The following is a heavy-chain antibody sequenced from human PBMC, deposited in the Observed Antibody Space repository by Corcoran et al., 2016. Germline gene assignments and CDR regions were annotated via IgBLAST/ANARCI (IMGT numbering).Heavy chain of an antibody. CDR1: GYTFTSYD. CDR2: MNPNSGNK. Sequence: QVQLVQSGAEVKKPGASVKVSCKASGYTFTSYDINWVRQATGQGLEWMGWMNPNSGNKGYAQKFQGRVTMTRNTSISTAYMELSSLRSEDTAVYYCERLYYDSSGYWYYFDYWGQGTLVTVSS. J-gene: IGHJ4*02. D-gene: IGHD3-22*01. V-gene: IGHV1-8*01. CDR3: ERLYYDSSGYWYYFDY.